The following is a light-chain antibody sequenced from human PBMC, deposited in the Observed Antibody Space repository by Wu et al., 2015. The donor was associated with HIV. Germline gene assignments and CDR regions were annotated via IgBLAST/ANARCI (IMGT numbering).Light chain of an antibody. V-gene: IGKV3-15*01. Sequence: IVMTQSPGTLSVSQGERVTVSCRASEKIHNLAWHQQRPGQSPRLLIYDSSTGATGVPGRFSGSGSGTEFTLTISYVQSEDIGFYFAQYETWSSWTFGQGTKVEIK. CDR3: QYETWSSWT. J-gene: IGKJ1*01. CDR1: EKIHN. CDR2: DSS.